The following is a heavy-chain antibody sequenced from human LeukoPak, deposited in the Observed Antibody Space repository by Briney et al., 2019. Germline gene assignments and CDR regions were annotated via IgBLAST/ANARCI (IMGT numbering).Heavy chain of an antibody. CDR3: ARAGMDWAADY. D-gene: IGHD1-14*01. CDR2: IYYNGNT. Sequence: PSETLSLTCTVTGGPIGSYYWSWIRQPPGKGLEWIGYIYYNGNTNDNPSLKSRVTLSVDTSKNQFSLKLRSVTAADTAVYYCARAGMDWAADYWGQGTLVTVSS. V-gene: IGHV4-59*08. J-gene: IGHJ4*02. CDR1: GGPIGSYY.